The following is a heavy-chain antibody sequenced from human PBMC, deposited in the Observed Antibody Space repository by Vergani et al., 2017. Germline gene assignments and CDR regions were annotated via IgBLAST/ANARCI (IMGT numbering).Heavy chain of an antibody. J-gene: IGHJ6*03. D-gene: IGHD6-13*01. Sequence: EVQLLESGGGLVQPGGSLRLSCAASGFTFSSYAMSWVRQAPGKGLEWVSAISGSGGSTYYADSVKGRFTISRYNSKNTLYLQMNSLRAEDTAVYYCAKDVAAANYYYYYYMDVWGKGTTVTVSS. CDR1: GFTFSSYA. V-gene: IGHV3-23*01. CDR2: ISGSGGST. CDR3: AKDVAAANYYYYYYMDV.